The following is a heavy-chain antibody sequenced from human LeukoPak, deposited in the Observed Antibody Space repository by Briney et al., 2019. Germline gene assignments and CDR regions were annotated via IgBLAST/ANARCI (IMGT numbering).Heavy chain of an antibody. V-gene: IGHV4-61*05. CDR3: ARSMATIFDY. Sequence: SETLSLTCTVSGGSISSSSYYWGWIRQPPGKGLEWIGYIYYSGSTNYNPSLKSRVTISVDTSKNQFSLKLSSVTAADTAVYYCARSMATIFDYWGQGTLVTVSS. D-gene: IGHD5-24*01. CDR1: GGSISSSSYY. CDR2: IYYSGST. J-gene: IGHJ4*02.